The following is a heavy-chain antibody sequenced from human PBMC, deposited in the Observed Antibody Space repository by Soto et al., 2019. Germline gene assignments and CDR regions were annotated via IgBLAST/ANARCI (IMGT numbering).Heavy chain of an antibody. Sequence: PSETLSLTCAVYGGSFSGYYWSWIRQPPGKGLEWIGEINHSGSTNYNPSLKSRVTISVDTSKNQFSLKLSSVTAADTAVYYCARYRILEWFFDYWGQGTLVTVSS. V-gene: IGHV4-34*01. CDR1: GGSFSGYY. CDR3: ARYRILEWFFDY. CDR2: INHSGST. D-gene: IGHD3-3*01. J-gene: IGHJ4*02.